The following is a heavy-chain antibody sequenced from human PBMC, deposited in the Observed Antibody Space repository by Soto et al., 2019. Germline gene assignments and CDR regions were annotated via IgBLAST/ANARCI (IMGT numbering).Heavy chain of an antibody. J-gene: IGHJ4*02. CDR1: GFTFSSYS. V-gene: IGHV3-30*03. CDR2: ITHSGSTK. Sequence: GGSLRLSCAASGFTFSSYSMNWVCQAPGKGLEWVAFITHSGSTKYYADSVKGRFTISRDNSKNTLYLQMNSLRAEDTAVYYCARDHYDFWSGYSYYFDYWGQGTLVTVSS. CDR3: ARDHYDFWSGYSYYFDY. D-gene: IGHD3-3*01.